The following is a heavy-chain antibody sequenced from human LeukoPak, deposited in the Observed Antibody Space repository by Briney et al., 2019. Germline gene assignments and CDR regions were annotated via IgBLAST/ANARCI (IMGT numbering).Heavy chain of an antibody. D-gene: IGHD6-13*01. CDR2: TYYRSKWYN. V-gene: IGHV6-1*01. J-gene: IGHJ4*02. CDR1: GDSVSSNSAA. CDR3: ARAKGRSPLFDY. Sequence: SQTLSLTCAISGDSVSSNSAAWNWIRQSPSRGLKWLGRTYYRSKWYNDYAVSVKGRIAINPDTSKNQLSLQLNSVTPEDTAVYYCARAKGRSPLFDYWGQGSLVTVSS.